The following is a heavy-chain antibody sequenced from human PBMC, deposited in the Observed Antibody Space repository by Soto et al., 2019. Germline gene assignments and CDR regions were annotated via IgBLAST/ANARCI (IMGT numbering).Heavy chain of an antibody. J-gene: IGHJ5*02. Sequence: QVQLVQSGAEVKKPGASVKVSCKASGYTFTSYAMHWVRQAPGQRLEWMGWINAGNGNTKYSQKFQGRVTITRDTSASTAYMELSSLRSEDTAVYYCAREKEGQQLANWFDPWGQGTLVTVSS. CDR1: GYTFTSYA. D-gene: IGHD6-13*01. V-gene: IGHV1-3*01. CDR2: INAGNGNT. CDR3: AREKEGQQLANWFDP.